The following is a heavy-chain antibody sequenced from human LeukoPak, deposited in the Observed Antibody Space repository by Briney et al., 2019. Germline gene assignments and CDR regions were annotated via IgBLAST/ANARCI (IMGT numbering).Heavy chain of an antibody. J-gene: IGHJ4*02. V-gene: IGHV4-59*01. CDR3: VRAAVAYYYDSSGYYDLPYYFDY. CDR2: IYYSGST. Sequence: SETLSLTCTVSGGSISSYYWSWIRQPPGKGLEWIGYIYYSGSTNYNPSLKSRVTISVDTSKNQFSLKLSSVTAADTAVYYCVRAAVAYYYDSSGYYDLPYYFDYWGQGTLVTVSS. D-gene: IGHD3-22*01. CDR1: GGSISSYY.